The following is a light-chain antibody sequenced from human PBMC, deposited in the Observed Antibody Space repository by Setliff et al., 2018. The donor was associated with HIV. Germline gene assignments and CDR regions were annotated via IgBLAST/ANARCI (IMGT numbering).Light chain of an antibody. CDR2: DIS. CDR1: SSNIGNDS. V-gene: IGLV1-51*01. CDR3: GTWDSSLSAL. J-gene: IGLJ1*01. Sequence: QSALTQPPSVSAAPGQKVTISCSGSSSNIGNDSVSWYRHLPGTAPRLLIYDISDRPSGIPDRFSGSESGTSATLGITGLQTGDEAAYYCGTWDSSLSALLGTGTKVTVL.